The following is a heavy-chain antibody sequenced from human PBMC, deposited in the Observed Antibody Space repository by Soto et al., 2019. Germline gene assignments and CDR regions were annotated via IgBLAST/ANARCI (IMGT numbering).Heavy chain of an antibody. V-gene: IGHV3-74*01. CDR1: AFTFSSYW. J-gene: IGHJ5*02. Sequence: PRESLRHSCAASAFTFSSYWMHWVRQAPGKGLVWVSRINSDGSSTSYADSVKGRFTISRDNAKNTLYLQMNSLRAEDTAVYYCARDLSSGWYYNWFDPWGQGT. CDR2: INSDGSST. D-gene: IGHD6-19*01. CDR3: ARDLSSGWYYNWFDP.